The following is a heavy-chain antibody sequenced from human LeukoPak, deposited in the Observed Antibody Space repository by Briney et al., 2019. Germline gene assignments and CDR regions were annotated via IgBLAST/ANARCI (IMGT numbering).Heavy chain of an antibody. CDR3: AREDPRTKVPEGMDV. CDR1: GGSISHYY. J-gene: IGHJ6*02. Sequence: ASETLSLTCTVSGGSISHYYWSWIRQPPGKGLEWIGYIYYSGTTNYNPSFKSRVTISVDTSKNQFSLKLNSVTAADTAVYYCAREDPRTKVPEGMDVWGQGTTVTVSS. CDR2: IYYSGTT. D-gene: IGHD4/OR15-4a*01. V-gene: IGHV4-59*01.